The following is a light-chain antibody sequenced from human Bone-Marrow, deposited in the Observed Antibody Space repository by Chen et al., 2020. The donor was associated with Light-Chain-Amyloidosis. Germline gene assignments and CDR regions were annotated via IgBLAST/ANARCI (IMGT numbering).Light chain of an antibody. CDR2: DVS. CDR1: SSDVGGYNY. J-gene: IGLJ3*02. Sequence: QSALTQPASVSGSPAQSLPISCTGTSSDVGGYNYVSWYQQHPGKAPKLMIYDVSNRPSGVSNRFSGSRSGNTASRTIAGLQAEDEADYYCSSYTSSSTWVFGGGTKLTVL. V-gene: IGLV2-14*03. CDR3: SSYTSSSTWV.